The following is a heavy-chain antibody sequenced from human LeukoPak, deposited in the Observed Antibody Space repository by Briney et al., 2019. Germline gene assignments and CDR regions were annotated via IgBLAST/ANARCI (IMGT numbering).Heavy chain of an antibody. D-gene: IGHD3-10*01. J-gene: IGHJ4*02. V-gene: IGHV4-39*07. CDR2: IYYSGST. Sequence: PSETLSLTCTVSGGSISSSSYYWGWIRQPPGKGLEWIGSIYYSGSTYYNPSLKSRVTISVDTSKNQFSLKLSSVTAADTAVYYCARVSEGSGSYYFDYWGQGTLVTVSS. CDR3: ARVSEGSGSYYFDY. CDR1: GGSISSSSYY.